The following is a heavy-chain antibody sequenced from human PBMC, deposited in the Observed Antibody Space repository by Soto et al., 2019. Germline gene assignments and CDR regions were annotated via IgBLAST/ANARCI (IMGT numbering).Heavy chain of an antibody. Sequence: ASVKVSCKASGYTFSAYAVHWVRQAPGQRLEWMGWINADNCYTQYSQRFQGRVTFTRDTSASTAYMELSSLTSEDTAVYYCARGGSASENYYKDYWGQGTLVTVSS. D-gene: IGHD3-10*01. CDR1: GYTFSAYA. V-gene: IGHV1-3*01. CDR2: INADNCYT. CDR3: ARGGSASENYYKDY. J-gene: IGHJ4*02.